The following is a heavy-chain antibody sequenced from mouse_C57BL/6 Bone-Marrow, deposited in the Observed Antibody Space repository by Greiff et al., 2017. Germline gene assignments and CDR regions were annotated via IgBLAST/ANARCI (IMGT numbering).Heavy chain of an antibody. CDR2: IDPSDSYT. Sequence: QVQLQQPGAELVRPGPSVKLSCKASGYTFTSYWMHWVKQRPGQGLEWIGVIDPSDSYTNYNQKFKGKATLTVDTSSSTAYMQLSSLTSEASAVYYCARLDYWGQGTSVTVSS. CDR1: GYTFTSYW. V-gene: IGHV1-59*01. CDR3: ARLDY. J-gene: IGHJ4*01.